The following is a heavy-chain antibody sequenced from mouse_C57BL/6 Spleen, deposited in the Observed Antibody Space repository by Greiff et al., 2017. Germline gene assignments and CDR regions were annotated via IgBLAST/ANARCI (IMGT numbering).Heavy chain of an antibody. CDR3: ARHDYYGSSYGMDY. CDR1: GFSLTSYG. V-gene: IGHV2-6-1*01. CDR2: IWSDGST. D-gene: IGHD1-1*01. J-gene: IGHJ4*01. Sequence: VKVEESGPGLVAPSQSLSITCTVSGFSLTSYGVHWVRQPPGKGLEWLVVIWSDGSTTYNSALKSRLSISKDNSKSQVFLKMNSLQTDDTAMYYCARHDYYGSSYGMDYWGQGTSVTVSS.